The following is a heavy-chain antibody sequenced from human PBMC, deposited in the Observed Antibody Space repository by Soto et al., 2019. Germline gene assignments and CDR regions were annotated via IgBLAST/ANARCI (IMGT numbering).Heavy chain of an antibody. J-gene: IGHJ6*02. V-gene: IGHV3-73*02. Sequence: QLVEYGGALVQPGESLKLSCAASGFSFSGSAIQWVRQAPGKGLEWVGRIRTDANTYATAYAASVTGRFTISRDDSRNTAYLQMNSLKTEDTAVYFCTRRQFYYFGLDVWGQGTTVIVSS. CDR2: IRTDANTYAT. D-gene: IGHD6-19*01. CDR3: TRRQFYYFGLDV. CDR1: GFSFSGSA.